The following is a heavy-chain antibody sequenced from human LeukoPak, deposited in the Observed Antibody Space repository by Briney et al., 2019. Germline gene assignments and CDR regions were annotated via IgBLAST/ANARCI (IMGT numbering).Heavy chain of an antibody. CDR3: ARANRIVVVTASLDY. J-gene: IGHJ4*02. Sequence: ASVKVSCKASGYTFTSYSIHWVRQAPGQGLEWMGIINPSGGSTSYAQKFQGRLTMTRDTSTSTVYMQLSNLTSEDTAVYYCARANRIVVVTASLDYWGQGTLVTVSS. V-gene: IGHV1-46*01. CDR2: INPSGGST. D-gene: IGHD2-21*02. CDR1: GYTFTSYS.